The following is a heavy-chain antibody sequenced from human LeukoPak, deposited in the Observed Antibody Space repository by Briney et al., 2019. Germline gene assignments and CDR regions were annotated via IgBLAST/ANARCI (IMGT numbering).Heavy chain of an antibody. D-gene: IGHD3-10*01. J-gene: IGHJ5*02. CDR3: ARDRSVLLWFGESRVGFDP. Sequence: GASVKVSCKASGYTFTGYYMHWVRQAPGQGLEWMGRINPNSGGTNYAQKFQDRVTMTRDTSISTAYMELSRLRSDDTAVYYCARDRSVLLWFGESRVGFDPWGQGTLVTVSS. CDR1: GYTFTGYY. CDR2: INPNSGGT. V-gene: IGHV1-2*06.